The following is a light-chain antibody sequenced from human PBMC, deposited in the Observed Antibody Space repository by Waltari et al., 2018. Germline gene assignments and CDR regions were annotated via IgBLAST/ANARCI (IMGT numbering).Light chain of an antibody. CDR3: QKYGTLPAT. J-gene: IGKJ1*01. V-gene: IGKV3-20*01. Sequence: EIVLTQSPGTLSLSPGERATLSCRARQSVSRTLAWYQQKPGQAPRLLIYDASSRATGIPDRFSGSGSGTDFSLTISRLEPEDFAVYYCQKYGTLPATFGQGTKVEIK. CDR1: QSVSRT. CDR2: DAS.